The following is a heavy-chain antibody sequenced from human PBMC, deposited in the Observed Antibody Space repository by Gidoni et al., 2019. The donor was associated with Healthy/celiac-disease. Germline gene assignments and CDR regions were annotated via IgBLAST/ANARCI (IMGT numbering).Heavy chain of an antibody. CDR2: ISDDGSNK. V-gene: IGHV3-30*18. CDR1: GFTFSSYG. Sequence: QVQLVESGGGVVQPGRSLRLSCAASGFTFSSYGMHWVRQAPGKGLGWVAVISDDGSNKYYADSVKGRFTISRDNSKNTLYLQMNSLRAEDTAVYYCAKDLRLIVVVPAATFDYWGQGTLVTVSS. CDR3: AKDLRLIVVVPAATFDY. D-gene: IGHD2-2*01. J-gene: IGHJ4*02.